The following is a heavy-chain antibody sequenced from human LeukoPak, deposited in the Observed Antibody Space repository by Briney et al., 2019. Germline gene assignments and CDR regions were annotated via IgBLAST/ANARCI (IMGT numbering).Heavy chain of an antibody. CDR1: GDTFSSYA. CDR3: AKSLRDSSGYWDPTYYYYYYMDV. V-gene: IGHV1-69*05. CDR2: IIPIFGTA. J-gene: IGHJ6*03. D-gene: IGHD3-22*01. Sequence: SVKVSCKASGDTFSSYAISWVRQAPGQGLEWMGGIIPIFGTANYAQKFQGRVTITTDESTSTAYMELSSLRSEDTAVYYCAKSLRDSSGYWDPTYYYYYYMDVWGKGTTVTVSS.